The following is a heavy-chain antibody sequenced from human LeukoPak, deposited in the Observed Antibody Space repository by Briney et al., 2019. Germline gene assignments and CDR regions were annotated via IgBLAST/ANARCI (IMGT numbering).Heavy chain of an antibody. CDR2: IYYSGST. CDR1: GGSISSSSYY. V-gene: IGHV4-39*01. Sequence: PSETLSLTCTVSGGSISSSSYYWGWIRQPPGKGLEWIGNIYYSGSTYYNPSLKSRVTISVDTSKNQFSLKLGSVTAADTAVYYCARHSYYYDSSNSYYYFDYWGQGTLVTVSS. D-gene: IGHD3-22*01. J-gene: IGHJ4*02. CDR3: ARHSYYYDSSNSYYYFDY.